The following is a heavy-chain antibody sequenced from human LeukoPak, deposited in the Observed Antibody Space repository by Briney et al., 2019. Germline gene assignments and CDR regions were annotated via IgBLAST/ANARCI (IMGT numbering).Heavy chain of an antibody. CDR1: GYTFTGYY. D-gene: IGHD3-16*02. CDR2: ISAYNGNT. CDR3: ARDQDYDYVWGSYRLNWFDP. Sequence: ASVKVSCKASGYTFTGYYMHWVRQAPGQGLEWMGWISAYNGNTNYAQKLQGRVTMTTDTSTSTAYMELRSLRSDDTAVYYCARDQDYDYVWGSYRLNWFDPWGQGTLVTVSS. J-gene: IGHJ5*02. V-gene: IGHV1-18*04.